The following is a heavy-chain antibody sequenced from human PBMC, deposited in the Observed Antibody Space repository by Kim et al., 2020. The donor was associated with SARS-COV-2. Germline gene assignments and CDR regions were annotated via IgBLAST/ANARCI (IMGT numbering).Heavy chain of an antibody. Sequence: SVKVSCKASGGTFSSYAISWVRQAPGQGLEWMGGIIPIFGTANYAQKFQGRVTITADESTSTAYMELSSLRSEDTAVYYCARGSGSYYIDYYYYGMDVWGQGTTVTVSS. J-gene: IGHJ6*02. D-gene: IGHD3-10*01. CDR2: IIPIFGTA. V-gene: IGHV1-69*13. CDR1: GGTFSSYA. CDR3: ARGSGSYYIDYYYYGMDV.